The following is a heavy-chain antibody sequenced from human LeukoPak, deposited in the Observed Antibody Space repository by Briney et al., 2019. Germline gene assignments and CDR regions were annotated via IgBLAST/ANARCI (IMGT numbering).Heavy chain of an antibody. J-gene: IGHJ4*02. CDR2: ISQDGSKK. CDR1: GLTLSSYG. CDR3: AKDASMVRGVIFYYFDY. D-gene: IGHD3-10*01. Sequence: PTSSLTLSCAASGLTLSSYGLHWLRQAPRKGLAWVAVISQDGSKKYYADSVKGRFPISRDNSKNTLYLQMNSLRAEDTAVCYCAKDASMVRGVIFYYFDYWGQGTLVTVSS. V-gene: IGHV3-30*18.